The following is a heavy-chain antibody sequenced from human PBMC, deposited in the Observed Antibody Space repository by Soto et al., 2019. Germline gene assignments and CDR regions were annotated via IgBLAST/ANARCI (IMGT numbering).Heavy chain of an antibody. CDR1: GFTFSYYY. CDR3: ARDERYYDSSGYYYYYYGMDV. Sequence: PGGSLRLSCAASGFTFSYYYMIWIRQAPGKGLEWVSYISSSSSYTNYADSVKGRFTISRDNAKNSLYLQMNSLRAEDTAVYYCARDERYYDSSGYYYYYYGMDVWGQGTTVTVSS. V-gene: IGHV3-11*06. J-gene: IGHJ6*02. D-gene: IGHD3-22*01. CDR2: ISSSSSYT.